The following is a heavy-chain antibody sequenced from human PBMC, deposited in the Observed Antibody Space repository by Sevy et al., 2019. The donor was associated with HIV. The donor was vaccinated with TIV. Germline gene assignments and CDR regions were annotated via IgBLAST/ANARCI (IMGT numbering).Heavy chain of an antibody. V-gene: IGHV4-61*08. D-gene: IGHD2-21*02. Sequence: SETLSLTCTVSGGSVSSAGYYWSWIRQPPGKGLDWIGYIYYSGSTNYNPSLKSRVTISLDTSKNQFSLKLDSVTAADTAVYYCARGAYCGGDCYSRKPFFDYWGQGPLVTVSS. CDR3: ARGAYCGGDCYSRKPFFDY. CDR1: GGSVSSAGYY. CDR2: IYYSGST. J-gene: IGHJ4*02.